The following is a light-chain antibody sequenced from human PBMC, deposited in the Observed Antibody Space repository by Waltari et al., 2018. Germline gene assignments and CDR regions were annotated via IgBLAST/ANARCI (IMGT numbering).Light chain of an antibody. CDR1: QSVLYNSNDKNY. Sequence: DIVMTQSPDSLAVSLGERATINCKSSQSVLYNSNDKNYLAWYQQKPGQPPKLLIYWASTRESGVPDRFSDSGSGTDFTLTISSLQAEDVAVYYCQQYYRSRTFGQGTKVEIK. CDR2: WAS. V-gene: IGKV4-1*01. J-gene: IGKJ1*01. CDR3: QQYYRSRT.